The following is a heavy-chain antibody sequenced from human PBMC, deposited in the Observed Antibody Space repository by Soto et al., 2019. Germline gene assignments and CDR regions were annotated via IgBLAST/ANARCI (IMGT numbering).Heavy chain of an antibody. D-gene: IGHD3-22*01. CDR3: ARVGSYYDSSGPRAQSDAFDI. CDR2: IYCSGST. V-gene: IGHV4-59*01. Sequence: PSETLSLTCTVSGGSISSYYWSWIRQPPGKGLEWIGYIYCSGSTNYNPSLKSRVTISVDTSKNQFSLKLSSVTAADTAVYYCARVGSYYDSSGPRAQSDAFDIWGQGTMVTVSS. CDR1: GGSISSYY. J-gene: IGHJ3*02.